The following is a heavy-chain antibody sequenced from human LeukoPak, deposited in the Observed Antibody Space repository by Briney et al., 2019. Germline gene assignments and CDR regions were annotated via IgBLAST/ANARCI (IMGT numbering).Heavy chain of an antibody. Sequence: GGSLRLSCAASGFTFSFYSMNWVRQAPGKGLEWLSYISSTSDITYYADSVKGRFTISRDNAKNSLYLQMNSLRAEDTAVYYCARSEMGILTGYYNWFDPWGQGTLVTVSS. V-gene: IGHV3-48*04. J-gene: IGHJ5*02. D-gene: IGHD3-9*01. CDR3: ARSEMGILTGYYNWFDP. CDR1: GFTFSFYS. CDR2: ISSTSDIT.